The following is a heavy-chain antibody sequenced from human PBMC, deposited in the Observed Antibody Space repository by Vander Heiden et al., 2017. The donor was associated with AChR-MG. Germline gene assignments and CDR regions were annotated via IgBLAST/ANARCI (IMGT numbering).Heavy chain of an antibody. CDR2: IIPILGIA. CDR1: GATFSSYA. V-gene: IGHV1-69*04. Sequence: QVQLVQSGAEVKKPGSSVKVSCKASGATFSSYAISWVRQAPGQGLEWMGRIIPILGIANYAQKFQGRVTITADKSTSTAYMELSSLRSEDTAVYYCAREAHYYDSSGYYYFWGQGTLVTVSS. CDR3: AREAHYYDSSGYYYF. D-gene: IGHD3-22*01. J-gene: IGHJ4*02.